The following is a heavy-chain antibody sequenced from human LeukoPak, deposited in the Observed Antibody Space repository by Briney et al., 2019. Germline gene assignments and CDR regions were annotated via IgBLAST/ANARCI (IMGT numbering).Heavy chain of an antibody. D-gene: IGHD6-6*01. V-gene: IGHV4-59*08. CDR1: GGSFSGYY. Sequence: KPSETLSLTCAVYGGSFSGYYWSWIRQPPGKGLEWIGYIYHRGSTNYNPSLKSRVTISVDTSKNQFSLKLSSVTAADTAVYYCARLSEDSSYYRGMDVWGQGTTVTVSS. J-gene: IGHJ6*02. CDR2: IYHRGST. CDR3: ARLSEDSSYYRGMDV.